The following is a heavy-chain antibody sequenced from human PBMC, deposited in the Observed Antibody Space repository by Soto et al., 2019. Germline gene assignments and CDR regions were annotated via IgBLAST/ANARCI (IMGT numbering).Heavy chain of an antibody. CDR2: VNPSGGST. CDR1: GYLFTAYS. V-gene: IGHV1-46*01. Sequence: ASEKVSCKASGYLFTAYSMHWVRLAPGQGLEWMGVVNPSGGSTKYAQDFQGRVTMTRDTSTTTIYMELSSLRSDDTAIYYCAREENCSGGTCYSEYFHRWGQGTLVTVS. J-gene: IGHJ1*01. CDR3: AREENCSGGTCYSEYFHR. D-gene: IGHD2-15*01.